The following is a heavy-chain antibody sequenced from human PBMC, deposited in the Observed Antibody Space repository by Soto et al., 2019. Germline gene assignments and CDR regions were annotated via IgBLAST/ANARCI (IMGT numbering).Heavy chain of an antibody. V-gene: IGHV4-59*01. D-gene: IGHD6-6*01. CDR2: IYYSGST. J-gene: IGHJ5*02. CDR3: AREGFVSSSFSGEVWFDP. CDR1: GGSISSCY. Sequence: SETLSLTCTVSGGSISSCYWSWIRQPPGKGLEWIGYIYYSGSTNYNPSLKSRVTISVDTSKNQFSLKLSSVTAADTAVYYCAREGFVSSSFSGEVWFDPWGQGTLVTVS.